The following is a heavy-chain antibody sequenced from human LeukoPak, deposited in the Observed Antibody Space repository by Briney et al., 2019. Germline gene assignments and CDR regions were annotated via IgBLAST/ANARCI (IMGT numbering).Heavy chain of an antibody. D-gene: IGHD1-1*01. Sequence: GGSLRLSCAVSGFTFSNYWMYWVRQAPGKRLVWVARINSDGSSTTYADSVEGRFTISRDNTKSMLHLQMHSLRVDNSAVYFCTRTTTTADWYFDLWGRGTLVTVSS. CDR2: INSDGSST. CDR1: GFTFSNYW. V-gene: IGHV3-74*01. CDR3: TRTTTTADWYFDL. J-gene: IGHJ2*01.